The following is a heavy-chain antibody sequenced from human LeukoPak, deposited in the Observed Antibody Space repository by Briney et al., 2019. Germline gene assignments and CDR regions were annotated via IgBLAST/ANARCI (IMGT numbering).Heavy chain of an antibody. CDR1: ENSFTRYY. CDR3: ARLGVKIVRGVSLKRSGGHWFDP. J-gene: IGHJ5*02. Sequence: GESLKISCQDSENSFTRYYFAWVRQLPGKGLELMGIIYPGDSQTRYRPSFQGQVTISVDKSINTVYLQWSALKASDSAMYYCARLGVKIVRGVSLKRSGGHWFDPWGQGTLVTVSS. D-gene: IGHD3-10*01. CDR2: IYPGDSQT. V-gene: IGHV5-51*01.